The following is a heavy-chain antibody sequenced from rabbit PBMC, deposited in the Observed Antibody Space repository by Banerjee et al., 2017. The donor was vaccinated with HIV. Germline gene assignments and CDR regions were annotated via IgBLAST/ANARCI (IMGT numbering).Heavy chain of an antibody. CDR1: GFSFTSNAW. CDR3: ARGADYAYYGLNL. Sequence: QEQLEESGGDLVKPEGSLTLTCTASGFSFTSNAWICWVRQAPGKGLEWIACIYACSSGTTYYASWAKGRFTCSRTSSTTVTLRMTSLTAADTASYFCARGADYAYYGLNLWGPGTLVTVS. J-gene: IGHJ4*01. D-gene: IGHD6-1*01. CDR2: IYACSSGTT. V-gene: IGHV1S45*01.